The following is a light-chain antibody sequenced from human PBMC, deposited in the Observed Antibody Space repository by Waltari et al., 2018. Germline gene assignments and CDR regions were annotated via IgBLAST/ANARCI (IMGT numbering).Light chain of an antibody. CDR1: PSVSSN. Sequence: EIVMTQSPATRSVAPGERATLSCRASPSVSSNLAWAQQKPGQAPRLLIYGASTRATGIPARFSGSGSGTEFTLTISSMQSEDFAVYYCQQYNNWPYTFGQGTKLEIK. J-gene: IGKJ2*01. CDR2: GAS. V-gene: IGKV3-15*01. CDR3: QQYNNWPYT.